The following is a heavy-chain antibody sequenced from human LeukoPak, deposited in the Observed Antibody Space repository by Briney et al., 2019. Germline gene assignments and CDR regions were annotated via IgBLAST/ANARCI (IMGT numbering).Heavy chain of an antibody. D-gene: IGHD3-22*01. Sequence: GGSLRLSXAASGFTFSDYSMSWVRQAPGKGLEWVSSISSSSSYIYYADSVKGRFTISRDNAKNSLYLQMNSLRAEDTAVYCCAREYYYDSSGSPNCMDVWGKGTTVTVSS. CDR3: AREYYYDSSGSPNCMDV. J-gene: IGHJ6*03. CDR1: GFTFSDYS. V-gene: IGHV3-21*01. CDR2: ISSSSSYI.